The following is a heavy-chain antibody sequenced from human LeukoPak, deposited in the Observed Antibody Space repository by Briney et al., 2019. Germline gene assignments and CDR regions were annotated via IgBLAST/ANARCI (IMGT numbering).Heavy chain of an antibody. CDR1: GFTFSTYW. CDR3: VRAGWELDY. D-gene: IGHD1-26*01. Sequence: QPGGSLRLSCAASGFTFSTYWMAWVRQAPGKGLQWVAHIKEDGSEKYYLDSVRGRFTIGRDDAKSSLYLQMTSLRAEATALYYCVRAGWELDYWGQGTPATVSS. CDR2: IKEDGSEK. J-gene: IGHJ4*02. V-gene: IGHV3-7*01.